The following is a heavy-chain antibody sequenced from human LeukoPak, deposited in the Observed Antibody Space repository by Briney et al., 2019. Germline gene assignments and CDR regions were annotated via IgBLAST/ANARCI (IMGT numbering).Heavy chain of an antibody. CDR3: ARGMTTVTH. CDR1: GASINSYY. Sequence: PSQTLSLPCTVSGASINSYYWRWIRQPPGEGLEWLGYIYYSGITNYNPSLKSRVTISVDTSRNQFSLKLSSVTAADTAVYYCARGMTTVTHWGQGTLVTVSS. J-gene: IGHJ4*02. D-gene: IGHD4-11*01. V-gene: IGHV4-59*08. CDR2: IYYSGIT.